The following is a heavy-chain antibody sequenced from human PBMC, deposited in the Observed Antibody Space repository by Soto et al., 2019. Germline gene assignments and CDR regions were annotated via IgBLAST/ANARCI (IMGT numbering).Heavy chain of an antibody. J-gene: IGHJ6*02. CDR2: INHSGST. D-gene: IGHD3-16*01. CDR1: GGSFSGYY. CDR3: ARRGGNNYYGMDV. V-gene: IGHV4-34*01. Sequence: PSETLSLTCAVYGGSFSGYYWSWIRQPPGKGLEWIGEINHSGSTNYNPSLKSRVTISVDTSKNQFSLKLSSVTAADTAVYYCARRGGNNYYGMDVWGQGTTVTV.